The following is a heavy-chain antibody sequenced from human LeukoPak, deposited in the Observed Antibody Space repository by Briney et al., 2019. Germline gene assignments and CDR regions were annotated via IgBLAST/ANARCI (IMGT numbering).Heavy chain of an antibody. V-gene: IGHV3-30*18. D-gene: IGHD3-10*01. CDR1: GFTFSSYG. CDR2: ISYDGSNK. CDR3: AKNYGSGSPHFDY. J-gene: IGHJ4*02. Sequence: GGSLRLSCAASGFTFSSYGMHWVRQAPGKGLEWVAIISYDGSNKYYADSVKGRFTISRDNSKNTLYLQMNSLRAEDTAVYYCAKNYGSGSPHFDYWGQGTLVTVSS.